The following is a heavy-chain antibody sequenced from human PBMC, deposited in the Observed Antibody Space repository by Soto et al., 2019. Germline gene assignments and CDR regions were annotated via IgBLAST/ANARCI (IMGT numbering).Heavy chain of an antibody. J-gene: IGHJ4*02. D-gene: IGHD4-17*01. CDR1: GGSISSGGYS. CDR2: IYHSGST. V-gene: IGHV4-30-2*01. CDR3: AGAERDDYALRY. Sequence: QLQLQESGSGLVKPSQTLSLTCAVSGGSISSGGYSWNWIRQPPGKGLEWIGYIYHSGSTFYSPSLKRRCCISVDGSKHRFFVKLSSVTAADTAVYCCAGAERDDYALRYWGQGALVTVSS.